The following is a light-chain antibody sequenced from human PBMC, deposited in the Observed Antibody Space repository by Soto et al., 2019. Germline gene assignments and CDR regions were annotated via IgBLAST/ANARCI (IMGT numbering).Light chain of an antibody. V-gene: IGLV1-40*01. CDR3: QSYGSGLSVV. CDR2: ETD. J-gene: IGLJ2*01. Sequence: QSVLTQPPSISGAPGQRVTITCTGSDSNIGASYDVNWYQHLPGAAPNLLIYETDNRPSGVPDRFSASRSGASASLAIDKLQTGDEGDYYWQSYGSGLSVVFGGGTKLTVL. CDR1: DSNIGASYD.